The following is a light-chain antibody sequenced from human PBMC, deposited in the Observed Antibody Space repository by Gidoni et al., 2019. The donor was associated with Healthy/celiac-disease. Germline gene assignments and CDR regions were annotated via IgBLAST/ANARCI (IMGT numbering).Light chain of an antibody. CDR2: GES. J-gene: IGKJ1*01. CDR3: QRYGSSGT. Sequence: IVSTQPQGTLSLSPGDRATLSCRASQSVSSSYLAWYQQKPGQAPRPLIYGESSRATGIPERIGGGGSRADFTITISRLEPEDLAVYCCQRYGSSGTFGQGTKVEIK. CDR1: QSVSSSY. V-gene: IGKV3-20*01.